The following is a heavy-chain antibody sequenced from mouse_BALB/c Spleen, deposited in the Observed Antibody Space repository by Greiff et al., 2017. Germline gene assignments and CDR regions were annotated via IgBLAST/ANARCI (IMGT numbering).Heavy chain of an antibody. D-gene: IGHD1-2*01. Sequence: QVQLQQPGAELVKPGASVKLSCKASGYTFTSYYMYWVKQRPGQGLEWIGGINPSNGGTNFNEKFKSKATLTVDKSSSTAYMQLSSLTSEDSAVYYGTILRLRAMDYWGQGTSVTVSS. CDR2: INPSNGGT. V-gene: IGHV1S16*01. CDR3: TILRLRAMDY. CDR1: GYTFTSYY. J-gene: IGHJ4*01.